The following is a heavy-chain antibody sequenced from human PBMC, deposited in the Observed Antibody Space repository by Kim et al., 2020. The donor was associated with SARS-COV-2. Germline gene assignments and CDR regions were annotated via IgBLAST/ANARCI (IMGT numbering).Heavy chain of an antibody. J-gene: IGHJ4*02. CDR1: EGTFSSYA. CDR2: IIPIFGTP. Sequence: SVKVSCKTSEGTFSSYAITWVRQAPGQRLEWMGGIIPIFGTPNYAQKFQGRVTITADKSTSTAYMELSSLRSGDTAVYYCANSRDKSQAAIFAYWGQGTLVTVSS. CDR3: ANSRDKSQAAIFAY. D-gene: IGHD6-13*01. V-gene: IGHV1-69*06.